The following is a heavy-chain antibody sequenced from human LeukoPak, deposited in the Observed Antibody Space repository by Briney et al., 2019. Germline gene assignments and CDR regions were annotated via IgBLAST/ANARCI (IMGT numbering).Heavy chain of an antibody. CDR3: ARGSGSQMADY. CDR2: IYYSGST. CDR1: GGSISSGDYY. D-gene: IGHD1-26*01. Sequence: SETLSLTCTVSGGSISSGDYYWSWTRQPPGKGLEWIGYIYYSGSTYYNPSLKSRVTISVDTSKNQFSLKLSSVTAADTAVYYCARGSGSQMADYWGQGTLVTVFS. J-gene: IGHJ4*02. V-gene: IGHV4-30-4*01.